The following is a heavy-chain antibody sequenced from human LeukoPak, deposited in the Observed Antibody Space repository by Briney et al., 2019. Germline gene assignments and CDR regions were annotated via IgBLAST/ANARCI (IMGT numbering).Heavy chain of an antibody. CDR2: ISYDGSNK. Sequence: PGGSLRLSCAASGFTFSSYGMHWVRQAPGKGLEWVAVISYDGSNKYYADSVKGRFTISRDNSKNTLYLQMNSLRAEDTAVYYCAKDGMVLGDPFDYWGQGTLVTVSS. V-gene: IGHV3-30*18. CDR1: GFTFSSYG. J-gene: IGHJ4*02. D-gene: IGHD3-10*01. CDR3: AKDGMVLGDPFDY.